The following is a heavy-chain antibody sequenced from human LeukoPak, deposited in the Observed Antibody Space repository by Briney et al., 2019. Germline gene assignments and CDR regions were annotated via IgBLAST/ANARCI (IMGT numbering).Heavy chain of an antibody. V-gene: IGHV3-48*04. CDR3: ARDREYFQH. J-gene: IGHJ1*01. Sequence: GGSLRLSCAASGFTFSSYSMNWVRQAPGKGLEWVSYISSSSSTIYYADSVKGRFTISRDNAKNSLYLQMNSLRAEDTAVYYCARDREYFQHWGQGTLVTVSS. CDR1: GFTFSSYS. CDR2: ISSSSSTI.